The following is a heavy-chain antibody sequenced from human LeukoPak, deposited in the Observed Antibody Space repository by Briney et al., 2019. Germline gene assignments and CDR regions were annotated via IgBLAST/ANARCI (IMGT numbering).Heavy chain of an antibody. CDR1: GGTFSSYA. CDR2: IIPIFGTA. CDR3: ARDGGLGDIVVVPAAMEGYYGMDV. J-gene: IGHJ6*04. D-gene: IGHD2-2*01. V-gene: IGHV1-69*01. Sequence: SVTVSCKASGGTFSSYASSWVRQAPGQGLEWIGGIIPIFGTANYAQKFQGRVTITADESTSTAYMELSSLRSEDTAVYYCARDGGLGDIVVVPAAMEGYYGMDVWGKGTTVTVSS.